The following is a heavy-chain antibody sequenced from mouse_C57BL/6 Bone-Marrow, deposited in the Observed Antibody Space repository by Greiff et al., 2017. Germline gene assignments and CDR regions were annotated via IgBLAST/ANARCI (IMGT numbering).Heavy chain of an antibody. V-gene: IGHV1-15*01. J-gene: IGHJ2*01. CDR2: IDPETGGT. Sequence: VQLQQSGAELVRPGASVTLSCKASGYTFTDYEMHWVKQTPVHGLEWIGAIDPETGGTAYNQKFKGKAILTADKSSSTAYMELLSLTSEDSAVYYCTRVDYYGSSLYYFDYWGQGTTLTVSS. CDR3: TRVDYYGSSLYYFDY. D-gene: IGHD1-1*01. CDR1: GYTFTDYE.